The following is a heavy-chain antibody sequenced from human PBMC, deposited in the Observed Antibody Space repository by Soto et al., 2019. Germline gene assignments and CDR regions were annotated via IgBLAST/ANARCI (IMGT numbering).Heavy chain of an antibody. Sequence: SETLCLTCVVSGGSVTSGGHSWSWIRQAPGKGLEWVGSVYQSRVTVSLDTSKNQFSLRLTSVTAADTAVYYCARVAVATRRDGSMKYGMDVRGQRNKVTV. J-gene: IGHJ6*02. CDR3: ARVAVATRRDGSMKYGMDV. CDR2: VY. CDR1: GGSVTSGGHS. V-gene: IGHV4-30-2*01. D-gene: IGHD5-12*01.